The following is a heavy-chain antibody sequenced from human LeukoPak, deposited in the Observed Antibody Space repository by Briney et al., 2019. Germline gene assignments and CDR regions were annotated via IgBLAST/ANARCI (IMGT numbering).Heavy chain of an antibody. CDR1: GGSISSYY. CDR2: IYYSGST. CDR3: ARASAGATYDY. J-gene: IGHJ4*02. Sequence: SETLSLTCTVSGGSISSYYWSWIRQPPGKGLEWIGYIYYSGSTYYNPSLKSRVTISVDTSKNQFSLKLSSVTAADTAVYYCARASAGATYDYWGQGTLVTVSS. D-gene: IGHD1-26*01. V-gene: IGHV4-30-4*08.